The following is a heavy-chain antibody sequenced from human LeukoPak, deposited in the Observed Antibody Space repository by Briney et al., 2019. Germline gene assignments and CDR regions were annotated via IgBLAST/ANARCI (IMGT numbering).Heavy chain of an antibody. J-gene: IGHJ3*02. V-gene: IGHV4-34*01. CDR2: INHSGST. D-gene: IGHD3-10*01. Sequence: PSETLSLTCAVYGGSFSGYYWSWIRQPPGKGLEWIGEINHSGSTNYNPSLKSRVTISVDTSKNQFSLKLSSVTAADTAVYYCARDSSLAWGFGELGAFDIWGQGTMVTVSS. CDR1: GGSFSGYY. CDR3: ARDSSLAWGFGELGAFDI.